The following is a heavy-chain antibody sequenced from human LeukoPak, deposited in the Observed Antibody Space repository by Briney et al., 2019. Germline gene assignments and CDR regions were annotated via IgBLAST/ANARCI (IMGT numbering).Heavy chain of an antibody. Sequence: SQTLSLTCTVSGGSISSGGYYWSWIRQHPRKGLEWIGYIYYSGSTYYNPSLKSRLTISVDTSKNQFSLKLSSVTAADTAVYYCARGGYCSGGSCYLTWFDPWGQGTLVTVSS. CDR1: GGSISSGGYY. CDR3: ARGGYCSGGSCYLTWFDP. J-gene: IGHJ5*02. CDR2: IYYSGST. V-gene: IGHV4-31*03. D-gene: IGHD2-15*01.